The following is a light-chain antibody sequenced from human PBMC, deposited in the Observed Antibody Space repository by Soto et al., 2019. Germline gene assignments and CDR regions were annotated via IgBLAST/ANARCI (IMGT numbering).Light chain of an antibody. Sequence: SALNQPASVSGSPGQSITISCTGTSSDVGGFNYVSWYQQHPGKAPKLLIFDVYSRPSGISNRFSGSKSGNTASLTISGLQAEDEADYYCSSYTTSSSYVFGAGTKVTVL. CDR1: SSDVGGFNY. V-gene: IGLV2-14*01. CDR2: DVY. J-gene: IGLJ1*01. CDR3: SSYTTSSSYV.